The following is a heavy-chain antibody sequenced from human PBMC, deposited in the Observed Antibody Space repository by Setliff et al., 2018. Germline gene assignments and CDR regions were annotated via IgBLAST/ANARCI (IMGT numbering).Heavy chain of an antibody. CDR2: VSGSGMTR. D-gene: IGHD6-19*01. CDR1: GFTFRKHA. J-gene: IGHJ4*02. Sequence: GGSLRLSCTASGFTFRKHALAWVRQAPGKGLQWVSSVSGSGMTRDYTDSVKGRFTISRDNAKSSLYLQMNSLTTEDTAFYYCVKSDRDSSGWYPDYWGQGTLVTVSS. CDR3: VKSDRDSSGWYPDY. V-gene: IGHV3-23*01.